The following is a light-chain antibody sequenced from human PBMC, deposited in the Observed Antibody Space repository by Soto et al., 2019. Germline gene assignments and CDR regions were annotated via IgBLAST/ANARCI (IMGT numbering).Light chain of an antibody. CDR2: AAS. Sequence: DIQMTQSPSSLSASVGDRVTITCRASQSISSYLNWYQQKPGKAPKLLIYAASSLQSGVPSRFSGSGSGTDFTLTISRLEPEDFAVYYCQQYATSPTTFGQGTKVEIK. CDR3: QQYATSPTT. V-gene: IGKV1-39*01. CDR1: QSISSY. J-gene: IGKJ1*01.